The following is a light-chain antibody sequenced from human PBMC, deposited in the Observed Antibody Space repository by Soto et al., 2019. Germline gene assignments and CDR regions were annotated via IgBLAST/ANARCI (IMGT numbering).Light chain of an antibody. J-gene: IGKJ1*01. CDR2: GAS. CDR1: QSVSSN. V-gene: IGKV3-15*01. CDR3: QQYNNWPLPT. Sequence: EIVMTQSPATLSVSPGERATLSCRASQSVSSNLAWYQQKPGQAPRLLIYGASTRATGIPARFSGSGSGTEFTLTISSLQSEDFAVYSCQQYNNWPLPTFGQGTKVEI.